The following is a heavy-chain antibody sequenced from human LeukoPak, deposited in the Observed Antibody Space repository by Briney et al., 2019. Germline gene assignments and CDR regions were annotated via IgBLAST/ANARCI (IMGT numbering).Heavy chain of an antibody. CDR3: AKDFSSNWAHHFDY. CDR1: GGTFSSYA. V-gene: IGHV1-2*02. D-gene: IGHD6-13*01. CDR2: INPNSGGT. J-gene: IGHJ4*02. Sequence: GASVKVSCKASGGTFSSYAISWVRQAPGQGLEWMGWINPNSGGTNYAQKFQGRVTMTRDTSISTAYMELSRLRSDDTAVYYCAKDFSSNWAHHFDYWGQGTLVSVSS.